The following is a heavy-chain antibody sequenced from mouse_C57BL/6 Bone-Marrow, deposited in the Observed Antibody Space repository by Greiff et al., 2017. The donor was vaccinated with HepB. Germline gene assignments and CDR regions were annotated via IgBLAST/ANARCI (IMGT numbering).Heavy chain of an antibody. CDR1: GFTFSSYA. Sequence: EVMLVESGGGLVKPGGSLKLSCAASGFTFSSYAMSWVRQTPEKRLEWVATISDGGSYTYYPDNVKGRFTISRDNAKNNLYLQMSHLKSEDTAMYYCARLVRFAYWGQGTLVTVSA. CDR2: ISDGGSYT. D-gene: IGHD3-1*01. CDR3: ARLVRFAY. J-gene: IGHJ3*01. V-gene: IGHV5-4*03.